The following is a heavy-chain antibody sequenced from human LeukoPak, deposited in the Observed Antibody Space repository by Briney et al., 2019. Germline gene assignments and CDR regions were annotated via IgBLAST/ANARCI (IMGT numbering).Heavy chain of an antibody. V-gene: IGHV3-7*01. J-gene: IGHJ4*02. CDR2: IKQDGNEK. Sequence: HPGGSLRLSCTASGFTFNNSWMAWIRQAPGKGLEWVANIKQDGNEKYYIDSVKGRFTISRDNANNSIYLQMNGLRAEDTAVYYCTRINNRNSDYWGQGTLVTVSS. CDR1: GFTFNNSW. D-gene: IGHD4-23*01. CDR3: TRINNRNSDY.